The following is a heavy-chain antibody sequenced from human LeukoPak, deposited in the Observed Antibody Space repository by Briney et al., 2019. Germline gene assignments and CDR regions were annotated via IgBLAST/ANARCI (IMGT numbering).Heavy chain of an antibody. CDR1: GYSFSDYA. V-gene: IGHV1-3*01. CDR3: ARGTDMAMAGYYWGMDV. Sequence: ASVKVSCTASGYSFSDYAIHWLRQAPGQSLEWMRWITVDIDDTRYSQRFQDRVTITSDTSASTAYMELRNLRSEDSAVYFCARGTDMAMAGYYWGMDVWGKGTAVTVSS. CDR2: ITVDIDDT. D-gene: IGHD6-19*01. J-gene: IGHJ6*04.